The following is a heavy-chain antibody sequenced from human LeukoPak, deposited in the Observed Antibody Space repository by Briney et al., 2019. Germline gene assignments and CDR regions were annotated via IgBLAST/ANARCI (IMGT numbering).Heavy chain of an antibody. CDR2: IRYDESNK. J-gene: IGHJ4*02. Sequence: PGGSLRLSCAASGFTFSSYGMHWVRQAPGKGLEWVAFIRYDESNKYYADSVRGRFAISRDNSKNTLYLQMNSLRAEDTAVYYCAKDALSYYGSGSYYNYWGQGTLVTVSS. D-gene: IGHD3-10*01. CDR3: AKDALSYYGSGSYYNY. CDR1: GFTFSSYG. V-gene: IGHV3-30*02.